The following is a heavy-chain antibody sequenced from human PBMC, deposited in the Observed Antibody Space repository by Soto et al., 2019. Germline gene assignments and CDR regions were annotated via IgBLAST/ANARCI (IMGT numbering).Heavy chain of an antibody. V-gene: IGHV4-34*01. J-gene: IGHJ6*02. Sequence: SETLSLTCAVYGGSFSGYYWSWIRQPPGKGLEWIGEINHSGSTNYNPSLKSRVTISVDTSKNQFSLKLSSVTAADTAVYYCARGGYSNYYYGMDVWGQGTTVTVSS. CDR3: ARGGYSNYYYGMDV. CDR2: INHSGST. D-gene: IGHD4-4*01. CDR1: GGSFSGYY.